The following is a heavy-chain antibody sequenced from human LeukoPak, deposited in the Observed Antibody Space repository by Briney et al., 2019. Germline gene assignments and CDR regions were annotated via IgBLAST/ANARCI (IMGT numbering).Heavy chain of an antibody. J-gene: IGHJ4*02. Sequence: GGSLRLSCAASGFTFSSYGMHWVRQAPGKGLEWVAVISYDGSNKYYADSVKGRFTISRDNAKNSLYLQMNSLRAEDTAVYYCARESRGWKRGFDYWGQGTLVTVSS. V-gene: IGHV3-30*03. D-gene: IGHD6-19*01. CDR2: ISYDGSNK. CDR3: ARESRGWKRGFDY. CDR1: GFTFSSYG.